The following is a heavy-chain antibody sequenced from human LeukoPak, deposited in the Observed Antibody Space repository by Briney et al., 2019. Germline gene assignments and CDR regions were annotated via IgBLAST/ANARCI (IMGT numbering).Heavy chain of an antibody. CDR2: IYSAGHT. D-gene: IGHD3-10*01. J-gene: IGHJ4*02. CDR3: ARGVGERFFDY. V-gene: IGHV3-66*01. CDR1: GFSVSSNY. Sequence: GGSLRLSCAASGFSVSSNYMTWIRQAPGKGLEWVSVIYSAGHTYYADSVNGRFTTSRDNSKNTLYFQMNSLTDEDTAVYYCARGVGERFFDYWGQGTLVTVSS.